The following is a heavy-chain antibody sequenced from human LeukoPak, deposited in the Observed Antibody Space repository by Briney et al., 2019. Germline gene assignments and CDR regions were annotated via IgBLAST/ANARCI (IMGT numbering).Heavy chain of an antibody. V-gene: IGHV1-2*06. D-gene: IGHD6-6*01. Sequence: ASVKVSCKASGYTFTGYYMHWVRQAPGQGLEWMGRINPNSGGTNYAKKFQGRVTMTRDTSISTAYMELSRLRSDDTAVYYCARDRGSSSSLGWFDPWGQGTLVTVSS. J-gene: IGHJ5*02. CDR3: ARDRGSSSSLGWFDP. CDR1: GYTFTGYY. CDR2: INPNSGGT.